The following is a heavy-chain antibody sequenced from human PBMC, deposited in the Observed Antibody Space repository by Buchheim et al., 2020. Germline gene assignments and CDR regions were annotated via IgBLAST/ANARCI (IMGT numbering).Heavy chain of an antibody. Sequence: QLVESGGGLVQPGGSLRLSCAASGFTFSNYWMSWVRQAPGKGLEWVANIKSDGSEKYYVDSVKGRFTISRVNAKKQLYLQMNSLRDEDTAVYYCARGGKIAVTTAASWGRGTL. CDR1: GFTFSNYW. CDR2: IKSDGSEK. V-gene: IGHV3-7*03. J-gene: IGHJ5*02. D-gene: IGHD6-19*01. CDR3: ARGGKIAVTTAAS.